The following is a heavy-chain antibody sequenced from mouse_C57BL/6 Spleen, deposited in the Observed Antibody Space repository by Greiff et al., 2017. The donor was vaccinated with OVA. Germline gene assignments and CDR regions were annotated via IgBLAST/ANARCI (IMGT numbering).Heavy chain of an antibody. V-gene: IGHV1-26*01. CDR1: GYTFTDYY. CDR3: ARTVYAMDY. J-gene: IGHJ4*01. Sequence: VQLKQSGPELVKPGASVKISCKASGYTFTDYYMNWVKQSHGKSLEWIGDITPNNGGTSYHQKFKGKATLTVDKSSSTAYMEVRGLNSGESAVYYCARTVYAMDYWGQGTSVTVSA. CDR2: ITPNNGGT.